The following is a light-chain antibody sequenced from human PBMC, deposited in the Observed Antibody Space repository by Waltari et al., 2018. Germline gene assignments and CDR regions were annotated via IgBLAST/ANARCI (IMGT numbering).Light chain of an antibody. Sequence: QSALTQPPSASGSPGQSVAISCTGTSSVVGRYNYVSWYQQHPGKAPKLIISEVTKRPSGVPDRFSGSKSGNTASLTVSGLQAEDEADYYCSSYAGSHVVFGGGTKLTVL. CDR2: EVT. V-gene: IGLV2-8*01. J-gene: IGLJ2*01. CDR1: SSVVGRYNY. CDR3: SSYAGSHVV.